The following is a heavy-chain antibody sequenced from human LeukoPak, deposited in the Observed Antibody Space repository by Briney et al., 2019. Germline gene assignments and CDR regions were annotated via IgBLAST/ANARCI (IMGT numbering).Heavy chain of an antibody. CDR2: INHSGST. CDR1: GGSFSGYY. D-gene: IGHD3-9*01. V-gene: IGHV4-34*01. Sequence: SETLSLTCAVYGGSFSGYYWSWIRQPPGKGLEWIGEINHSGSTNYNPSLKSRVTISVDTSKNQFSLKLNSVTAADTAVYYCARHLRYFDWPIYFDYWGQGTLVTVSS. CDR3: ARHLRYFDWPIYFDY. J-gene: IGHJ4*02.